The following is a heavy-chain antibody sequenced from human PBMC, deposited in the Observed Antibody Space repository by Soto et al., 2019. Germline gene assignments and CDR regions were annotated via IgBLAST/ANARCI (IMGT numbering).Heavy chain of an antibody. CDR1: GFTFSSYD. D-gene: IGHD6-19*01. J-gene: IGHJ4*02. V-gene: IGHV3-23*01. Sequence: EVQLLESGGGLVQRGGSLRLSCAGTGFTFSSYDMSWVRQAPGKGLEWVSTIRGSGGSTYYADSVKGRFTISRDNSKNTLYLQMNSLRAADTAVYYCAKAKSSGWYFSDYWGQGTLVTVSA. CDR2: IRGSGGST. CDR3: AKAKSSGWYFSDY.